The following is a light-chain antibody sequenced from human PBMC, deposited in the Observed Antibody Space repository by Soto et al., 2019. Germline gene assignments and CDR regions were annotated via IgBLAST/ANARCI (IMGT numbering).Light chain of an antibody. V-gene: IGKV1-33*01. CDR2: DAS. Sequence: DIQMTQSPSSLSASVGDRATITCQASQDISNYLNWYQQKAGKAPKLLIYDASNLKTGVPSRFSGSGSGTDFTFTIISLQPEDIATYYCQQYDNLPFTFGPGTKVDIK. J-gene: IGKJ3*01. CDR1: QDISNY. CDR3: QQYDNLPFT.